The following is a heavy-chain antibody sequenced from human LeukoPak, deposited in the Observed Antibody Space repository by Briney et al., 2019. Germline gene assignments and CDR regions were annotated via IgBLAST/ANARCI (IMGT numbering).Heavy chain of an antibody. CDR2: IKHDGSEE. V-gene: IGHV3-7*01. CDR3: AREGWYYYDSSGYYRGDYFDY. D-gene: IGHD3-22*01. CDR1: GFIFSNYW. J-gene: IGHJ4*02. Sequence: GGSLRLSCAASGFIFSNYWMSWVRQAPGKGLEWVANIKHDGSEEFYGDSVKGRFTISRDNAKNSLYLQMNSLRDDDTAVYYCAREGWYYYDSSGYYRGDYFDYWGQGTLVTVSS.